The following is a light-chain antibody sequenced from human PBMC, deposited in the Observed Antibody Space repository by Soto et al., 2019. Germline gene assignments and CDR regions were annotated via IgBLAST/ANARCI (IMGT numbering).Light chain of an antibody. CDR2: EVS. CDR1: SSDVGAYNY. CDR3: NSYTSSSTGVV. J-gene: IGLJ2*01. V-gene: IGLV2-14*01. Sequence: QPVLTQPASVSGSPGQSITISCTGTSSDVGAYNYVSWYQQHPGKAPKLMIYEVSHRPSGVSNRFSGSKSGNTASLTISGLQAEDEAHYYCNSYTSSSTGVVFGGGTKVTVL.